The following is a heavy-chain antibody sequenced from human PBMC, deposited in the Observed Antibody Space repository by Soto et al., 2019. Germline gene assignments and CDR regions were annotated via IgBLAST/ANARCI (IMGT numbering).Heavy chain of an antibody. J-gene: IGHJ3*02. V-gene: IGHV1-3*01. CDR1: GYTFTSYA. D-gene: IGHD2-15*01. CDR2: INAGNGNT. Sequence: ASVKVSCKASGYTFTSYAMHWVRQAPGQRLEWMGWINAGNGNTKYSQKFQGRVTITRDTSASTAYMELSSLRSEDTAVYYCARDHPDIVVVVAADPNDAFDIWGQGTMVTVS. CDR3: ARDHPDIVVVVAADPNDAFDI.